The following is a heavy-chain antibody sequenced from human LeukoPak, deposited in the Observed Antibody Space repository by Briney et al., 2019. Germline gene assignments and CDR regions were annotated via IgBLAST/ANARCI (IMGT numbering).Heavy chain of an antibody. CDR2: ISSSSSYI. CDR1: GFPFNAYW. V-gene: IGHV3-21*01. J-gene: IGHJ4*02. Sequence: PGGSLRLSCAASGFPFNAYWMTWVRQAPGKGLEWVSSISSSSSYIYYADSVKGRFTISRDNAKNSLYLQMNSLRAEDTAVYYCASGIFSYWGQGTLVTVSS. CDR3: ASGIFSY. D-gene: IGHD1-14*01.